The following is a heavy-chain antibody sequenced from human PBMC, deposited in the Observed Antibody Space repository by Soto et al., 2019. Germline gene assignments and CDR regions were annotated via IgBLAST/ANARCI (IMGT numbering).Heavy chain of an antibody. J-gene: IGHJ4*02. CDR1: GFTFDDYA. D-gene: IGHD6-13*01. V-gene: IGHV3-9*01. CDR3: AKDMIAAAGTLAA. CDR2: ISWNSGGI. Sequence: GGSLRLSGAASGFTFDDYAMHWVRQAPGKGLEWVSGISWNSGGIGYADSVKGRFTISRDNAKNSLYLQMNSLRAEDTALYYCAKDMIAAAGTLAAWGQGTVVTVS.